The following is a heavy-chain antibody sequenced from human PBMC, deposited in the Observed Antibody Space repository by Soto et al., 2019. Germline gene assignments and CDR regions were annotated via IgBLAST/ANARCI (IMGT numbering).Heavy chain of an antibody. CDR3: MISGYDFDRGVYYFDY. CDR2: IWYDGSTK. V-gene: IGHV3-33*01. Sequence: QVQLVESGGGVVQPGRSLRLSCAASGFTFSSYGMHWVRQAPGKGLEWVAVIWYDGSTKYYADSVKGRFTISRDNSKNTLYLQMNSLRDEDTAVYYCMISGYDFDRGVYYFDYWGQGTLVTVSS. D-gene: IGHD5-12*01. CDR1: GFTFSSYG. J-gene: IGHJ4*02.